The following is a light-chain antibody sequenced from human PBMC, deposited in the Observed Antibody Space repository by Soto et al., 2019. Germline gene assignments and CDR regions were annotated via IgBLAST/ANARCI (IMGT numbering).Light chain of an antibody. J-gene: IGKJ4*01. Sequence: AIQLTQTPSSLSASVGDSVTITCRASQAFTNTLAWYQQKPGKAPQLLIYDASSLEGGVPSRFSGSGSGTDFTLTISGLQPGDFATYHCQQYRTYPTFGGGTKVDIK. CDR2: DAS. V-gene: IGKV1-13*02. CDR3: QQYRTYPT. CDR1: QAFTNT.